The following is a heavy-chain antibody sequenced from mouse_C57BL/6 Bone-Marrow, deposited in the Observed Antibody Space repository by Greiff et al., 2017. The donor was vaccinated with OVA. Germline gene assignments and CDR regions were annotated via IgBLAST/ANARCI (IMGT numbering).Heavy chain of an antibody. V-gene: IGHV1-53*01. CDR2: INPSNGGT. D-gene: IGHD1-1*01. J-gene: IGHJ2*01. CDR3: TRRYYGSYYFDY. CDR1: GFTFTNYW. Sequence: QVQLQQPGTELVKPGASVKLSCTASGFTFTNYWMHWVKQRPGQGLEWIGYINPSNGGTNYTEKFKSKATLTVDKSSSTAYMQLSSLTAEDAAVYYSTRRYYGSYYFDYWGQGTTLTVSA.